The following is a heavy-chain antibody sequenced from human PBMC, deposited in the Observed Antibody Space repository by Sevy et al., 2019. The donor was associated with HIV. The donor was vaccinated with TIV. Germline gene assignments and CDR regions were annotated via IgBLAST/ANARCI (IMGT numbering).Heavy chain of an antibody. Sequence: GGSLRLSCTASGFIFADSAMSWSRQAPGKGLEWLGFINSKTFGGTTDYAASVKGRFTISRDDSKSIAYLQMNSLKTEDTAVYYCSRDPSGHKYYSSVGWFDPWGQGTLVTVSS. D-gene: IGHD2-2*01. V-gene: IGHV3-49*03. CDR2: INSKTFGGTT. CDR1: GFIFADSA. J-gene: IGHJ5*02. CDR3: SRDPSGHKYYSSVGWFDP.